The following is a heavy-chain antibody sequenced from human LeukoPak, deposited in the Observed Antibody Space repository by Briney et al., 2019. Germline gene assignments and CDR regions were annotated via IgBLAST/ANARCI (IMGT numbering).Heavy chain of an antibody. D-gene: IGHD1-1*01. V-gene: IGHV3-7*01. CDR1: GFTFSSYW. CDR3: ARSPRYHWNDVSAFDI. Sequence: GGSLRLSCAASGFTFSSYWMSWVRQAPGKGLEWVANIKQDGSEKYYVDSVKGRFTISRDNAKDSLYLQMNSLRAEDTAVYYCARSPRYHWNDVSAFDIWGQGTMVTVSS. CDR2: IKQDGSEK. J-gene: IGHJ3*02.